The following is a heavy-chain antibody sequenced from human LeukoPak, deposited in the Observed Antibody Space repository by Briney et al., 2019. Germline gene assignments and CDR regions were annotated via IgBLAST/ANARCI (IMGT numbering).Heavy chain of an antibody. V-gene: IGHV3-48*01. CDR3: ASPGDYGY. Sequence: GGSLRLSCAASGFTFSSYSMNWVRQAPGKGLEWVSYISSSSSTIYYADSVKGRFTISRDNAKNSLYLQMNSLRAEDTAVYYCASPGDYGYWDQGTLVTVSS. CDR2: ISSSSSTI. D-gene: IGHD4-17*01. CDR1: GFTFSSYS. J-gene: IGHJ4*02.